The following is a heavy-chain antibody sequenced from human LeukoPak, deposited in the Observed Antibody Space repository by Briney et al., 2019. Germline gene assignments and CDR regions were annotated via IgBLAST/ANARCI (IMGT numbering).Heavy chain of an antibody. Sequence: SSETLSLTCAVYGESFSGHYWTWIRQPPGGGLEWIGEINHSGSTTSNPSLNNRVTISVDTSKNQFSLKLTSVTAADTAVYYCARPRYGSGSLDSWGQGTLVTVSS. D-gene: IGHD3-10*01. CDR3: ARPRYGSGSLDS. CDR1: GESFSGHY. J-gene: IGHJ4*02. V-gene: IGHV4-34*01. CDR2: INHSGST.